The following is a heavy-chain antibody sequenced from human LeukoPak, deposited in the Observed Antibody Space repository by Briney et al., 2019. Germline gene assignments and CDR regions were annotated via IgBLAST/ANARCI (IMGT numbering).Heavy chain of an antibody. V-gene: IGHV3-11*04. CDR1: GFTFSDYY. J-gene: IGHJ4*02. CDR2: ISSSGSTI. CDR3: ARRTAVAVNFDY. D-gene: IGHD6-19*01. Sequence: GGSLRLSCAASGFTFSDYYMSWVRQATGKGVEWVSYISSSGSTIYYADSVKGRFTISRDNAKNSLYLQMNSLRAEDTAVYYCARRTAVAVNFDYWGQGTLVTVSS.